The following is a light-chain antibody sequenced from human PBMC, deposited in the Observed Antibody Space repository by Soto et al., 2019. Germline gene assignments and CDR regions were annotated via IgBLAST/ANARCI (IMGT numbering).Light chain of an antibody. V-gene: IGKV1-5*01. CDR1: QSINSW. J-gene: IGKJ4*01. CDR3: QQYNSSEFT. CDR2: DAS. Sequence: DIQMTQSPSTLSAFVGDRVTITCRASQSINSWLAWYQHKPGKPPKLLIYDASSLESGVPTRFCGSGSGTEFTLTITSLQPDDFATYHCQQYNSSEFTFGGGTKVEIK.